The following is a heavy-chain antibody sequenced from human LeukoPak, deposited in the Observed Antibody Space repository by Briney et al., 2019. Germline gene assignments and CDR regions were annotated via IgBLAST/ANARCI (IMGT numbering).Heavy chain of an antibody. J-gene: IGHJ5*02. Sequence: ASVKVSCKASGYTFRNYGITWVRQAPGQGLEWMGWISPYNGNTRYAQKVQGRVTMTTDTSTSTAYMELRSLRSDDTAVYYCAVLMVYAIEIYNWFDPWGQGTLVTVSS. CDR1: GYTFRNYG. CDR2: ISPYNGNT. CDR3: AVLMVYAIEIYNWFDP. D-gene: IGHD2-8*01. V-gene: IGHV1-18*01.